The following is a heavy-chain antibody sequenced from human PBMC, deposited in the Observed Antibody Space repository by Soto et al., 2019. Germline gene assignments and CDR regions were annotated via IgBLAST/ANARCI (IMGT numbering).Heavy chain of an antibody. Sequence: QVQLVQSGAEVKEPGASVKVSCKASGYTFQNYHMHWGRQAPGQGLEWMGIIHPSGDTKTYAQRFQGRLAMTRDTSTSTAYMELSSLTSEDTAVYFCARDLWGSWTVDYWGQGTLVTVSS. D-gene: IGHD3-16*01. V-gene: IGHV1-46*02. CDR3: ARDLWGSWTVDY. CDR1: GYTFQNYH. J-gene: IGHJ4*02. CDR2: IHPSGDTK.